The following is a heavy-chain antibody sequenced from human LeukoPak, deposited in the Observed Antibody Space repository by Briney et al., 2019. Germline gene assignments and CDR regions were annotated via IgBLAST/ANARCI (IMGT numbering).Heavy chain of an antibody. D-gene: IGHD6-19*01. J-gene: IGHJ5*02. Sequence: GGTLRLSCAASGFTFSNHGMNWVRQAPGKGLEWVSGISPSADIKYYADSVKGLFTISRDNSKNTLYLQMNRLRAEDTAVYYCAKDPYSSGPYNWFDPWGQGTLVTVSS. CDR2: ISPSADIK. CDR3: AKDPYSSGPYNWFDP. CDR1: GFTFSNHG. V-gene: IGHV3-23*01.